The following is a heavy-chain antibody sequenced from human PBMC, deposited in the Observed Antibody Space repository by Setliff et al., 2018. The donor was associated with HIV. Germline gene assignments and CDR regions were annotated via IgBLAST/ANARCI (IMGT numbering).Heavy chain of an antibody. Sequence: SETLSLTCTVSGGSISSGTYYWSWIRQPAGKGLEWIGHIYTSGSTSGSANYNPSLKSRVTISVDMSKNQFSLKLNSVTAADTAVYHCTGDYNSGSNRFDYWGQGTPVT. CDR3: TGDYNSGSNRFDY. CDR2: IYTSGSTSGSA. J-gene: IGHJ4*02. CDR1: GGSISSGTYY. D-gene: IGHD3-10*01. V-gene: IGHV4-61*09.